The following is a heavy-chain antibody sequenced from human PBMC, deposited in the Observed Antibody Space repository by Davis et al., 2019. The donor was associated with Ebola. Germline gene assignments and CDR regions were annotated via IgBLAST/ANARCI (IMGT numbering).Heavy chain of an antibody. CDR2: IYSGGST. CDR1: GFTVSSNY. V-gene: IGHV3-53*01. J-gene: IGHJ6*02. Sequence: GGSLRLSCAASGFTVSSNYMSWVRQAPGKGLEWVSVIYSGGSTYYADSVKGRFTISRDNAKNSLYLQMNSLRDEDTAVYYCARDDGGYDSRGYYYYGMDVWGQGTTVTVSS. CDR3: ARDDGGYDSRGYYYYGMDV. D-gene: IGHD5-12*01.